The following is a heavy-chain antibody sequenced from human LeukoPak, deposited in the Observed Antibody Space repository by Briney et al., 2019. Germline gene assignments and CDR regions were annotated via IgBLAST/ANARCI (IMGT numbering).Heavy chain of an antibody. J-gene: IGHJ4*02. CDR3: ARDREGPAYFDY. CDR1: GYTFTGKF. V-gene: IGHV1-2*02. Sequence: ASVKVSCKASGYTFTGKFIHWVRQAPGQGLEWMGWIDPNSGGTDYAQKFRGRVTMTRDMSTSTAYMDLSSLISDDTAVYYCARDREGPAYFDYWGQGTLVTVSS. CDR2: IDPNSGGT.